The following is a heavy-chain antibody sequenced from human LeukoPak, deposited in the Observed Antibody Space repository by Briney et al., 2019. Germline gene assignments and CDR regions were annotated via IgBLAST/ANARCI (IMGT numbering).Heavy chain of an antibody. V-gene: IGHV3-23*01. J-gene: IGHJ3*02. CDR2: ISDTGGST. CDR3: AKDRDANAFDI. D-gene: IGHD3-10*01. CDR1: GFTFSRYA. Sequence: PGGSLRLSCAASGFTFSRYAMTWVRQAPGKGLEWVSGISDTGGSTYYADSVKGRFTMSRDNSKNTLDLQMNSLRAEDTAVYYCAKDRDANAFDIWGQGTMVTVSS.